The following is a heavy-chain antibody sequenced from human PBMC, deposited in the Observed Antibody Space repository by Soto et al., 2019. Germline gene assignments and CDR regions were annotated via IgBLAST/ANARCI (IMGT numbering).Heavy chain of an antibody. Sequence: QMQLVQSGPDVKKPGSSVKVSCKASGDSFGSYAVSWVRQAPGQGLEWMGAIIPVFGTTNYTQKFQGRVTITADDSTTTAYMELSSLRSDDTAVYYCAREPFGRFDPWGQGTLVTVSS. V-gene: IGHV1-69*01. CDR1: GDSFGSYA. J-gene: IGHJ5*02. CDR2: IIPVFGTT. CDR3: AREPFGRFDP. D-gene: IGHD3-10*01.